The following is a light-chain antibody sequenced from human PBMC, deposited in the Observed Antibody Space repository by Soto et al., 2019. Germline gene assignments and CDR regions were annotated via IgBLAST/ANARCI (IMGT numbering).Light chain of an antibody. CDR3: QQYNKWPPIT. J-gene: IGKJ5*01. CDR1: QSLRTN. Sequence: EIVMTQSPAPLSVSPGERATLSCRASQSLRTNLAWYQQRHGQAPRLLIYDASTRAPGIAARFTGSGSGTEFNLTISSLESEDFSVYYCQQYNKWPPITFGQGTRLDIK. V-gene: IGKV3-15*01. CDR2: DAS.